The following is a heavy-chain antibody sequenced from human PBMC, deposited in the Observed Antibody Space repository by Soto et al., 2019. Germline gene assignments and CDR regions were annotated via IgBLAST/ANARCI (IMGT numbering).Heavy chain of an antibody. CDR2: IKSKSDGGTT. CDR3: TTDHYCSSTSCTYFDS. J-gene: IGHJ4*02. Sequence: EVQLVESGGGLVKPGGSLRLSCAASGFTFSNVWMSWVRQAPGKGLEWVGRIKSKSDGGTTGYAAPVEGRFTISRDDSKNTLYPQMNSLKTEDTAVYYCTTDHYCSSTSCTYFDSWGQGTLVTVSS. D-gene: IGHD2-2*01. V-gene: IGHV3-15*01. CDR1: GFTFSNVW.